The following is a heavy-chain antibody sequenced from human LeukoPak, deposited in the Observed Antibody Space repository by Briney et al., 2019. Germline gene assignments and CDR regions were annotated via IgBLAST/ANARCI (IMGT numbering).Heavy chain of an antibody. J-gene: IGHJ4*02. CDR2: IRYDGSNK. D-gene: IGHD3-22*01. CDR1: GFTFSSYA. CDR3: AKVGYYYDSSGSFDY. Sequence: PGRSLRLSCAASGFTFSSYAMHWVRQAPGKGLEWVAFIRYDGSNKYYADSVKGRFTISRDNSKNTLYLQMNSLRAEDTAVYYCAKVGYYYDSSGSFDYWGQGTLVTVSS. V-gene: IGHV3-30*02.